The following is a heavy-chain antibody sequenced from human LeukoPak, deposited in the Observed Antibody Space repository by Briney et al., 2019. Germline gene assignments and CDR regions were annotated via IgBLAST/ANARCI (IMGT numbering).Heavy chain of an antibody. CDR2: ISSSSSTI. Sequence: GGSLRLSCAASGFTFSSYEMNWVRQAPGKGLEWVSYISSSSSTIYYADSVRGRFTISRDNARNSLYLQMNSLSAEDTAFYYCARDALQLTGNYVTRWWFDPWGQGTLVTVSS. CDR1: GFTFSSYE. CDR3: ARDALQLTGNYVTRWWFDP. J-gene: IGHJ5*02. V-gene: IGHV3-48*03. D-gene: IGHD3-9*01.